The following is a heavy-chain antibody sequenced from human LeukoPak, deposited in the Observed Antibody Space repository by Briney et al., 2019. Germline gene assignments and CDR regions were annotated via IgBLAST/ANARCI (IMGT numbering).Heavy chain of an antibody. D-gene: IGHD1-14*01. CDR1: GFTFDNND. Sequence: RPGGSLRLSCEVSGFTFDNNDMHWVRQTTGKGLEWVSAIGSAGYTYYADSVRGRFTITRDNAKQSLYLQMNSLRVEDTAVYHRVRQPDSARYGFDYWGRGTQVTVSS. J-gene: IGHJ4*02. V-gene: IGHV3-13*01. CDR3: VRQPDSARYGFDY. CDR2: IGSAGYT.